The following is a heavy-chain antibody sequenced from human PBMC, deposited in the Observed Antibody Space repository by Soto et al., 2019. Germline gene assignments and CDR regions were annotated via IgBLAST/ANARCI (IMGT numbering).Heavy chain of an antibody. D-gene: IGHD3-10*01. V-gene: IGHV4-61*01. J-gene: IGHJ4*02. Sequence: PSETLSLTCTVSGGSVSSGTYYWSWIRQPPGKGLEWFASIYYSGNTNYNPSLKSRVTISVDTSKNQFSLKLTSVTAADTAVYYCAREDGSFDYWGQGTLVTVSS. CDR3: AREDGSFDY. CDR2: IYYSGNT. CDR1: GGSVSSGTYY.